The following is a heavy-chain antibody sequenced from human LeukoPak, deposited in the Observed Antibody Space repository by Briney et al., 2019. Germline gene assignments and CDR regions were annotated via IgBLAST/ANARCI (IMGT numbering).Heavy chain of an antibody. CDR1: GFTFSSYG. V-gene: IGHV3-23*01. CDR2: ISGSGGST. D-gene: IGHD3-10*01. J-gene: IGHJ6*03. Sequence: GGSLGLSCAASGFTFSSYGMSWVRQAPGKGLEWVSAISGSGGSTYYADSVKGRFTISRDNSKNTLYLQMNSLRAEDTAVYYCAKSGRLGNYGSGSYLIYYYYYMDVWGKGTTVTISS. CDR3: AKSGRLGNYGSGSYLIYYYYYMDV.